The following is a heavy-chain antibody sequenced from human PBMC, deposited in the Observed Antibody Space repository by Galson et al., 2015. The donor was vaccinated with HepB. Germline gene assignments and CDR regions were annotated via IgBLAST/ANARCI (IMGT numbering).Heavy chain of an antibody. CDR3: TWFSGGWN. Sequence: SLRLSCAASGLTFTNAWMHWVRQAPGKGLEWVGRITSKSDCGTTEYAAPVQGRFTISRDDSKNTLYLEMNSLKTEDTAMYYCTWFSGGWNWGRRTLVTVSS. CDR2: ITSKSDCGTT. CDR1: GLTFTNAW. D-gene: IGHD6-19*01. V-gene: IGHV3-15*07. J-gene: IGHJ4*02.